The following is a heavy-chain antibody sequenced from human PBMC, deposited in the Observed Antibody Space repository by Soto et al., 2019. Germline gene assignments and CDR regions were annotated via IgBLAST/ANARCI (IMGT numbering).Heavy chain of an antibody. V-gene: IGHV4-31*03. CDR2: IYYSGST. CDR3: ASIMVRGVGWFDP. Sequence: QVQLQESGPGLVKPSQTLSLTCTVSGGSISSGGYYWSWIRQHPGKGLEWIGYIYYSGSTYYNTSLRSRVTISVDTSKNQFSLKLSSVTAADTAVYYCASIMVRGVGWFDPGGQGTLVTVSS. J-gene: IGHJ5*02. CDR1: GGSISSGGYY. D-gene: IGHD3-10*01.